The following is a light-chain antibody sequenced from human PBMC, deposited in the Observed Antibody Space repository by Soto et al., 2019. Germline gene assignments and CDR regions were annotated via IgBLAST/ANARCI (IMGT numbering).Light chain of an antibody. CDR3: QQTYSTLLFT. CDR1: QSISTY. Sequence: DIQMTQSPSSLSASVGDRVTITCRASQSISTYLNWYQQKPGKAPKLLVYAASNLQSGVPSRFSGSGSGTHFTLTISSLQPEDFATYYCQQTYSTLLFTFGPGTKVDIK. CDR2: AAS. J-gene: IGKJ3*01. V-gene: IGKV1-39*01.